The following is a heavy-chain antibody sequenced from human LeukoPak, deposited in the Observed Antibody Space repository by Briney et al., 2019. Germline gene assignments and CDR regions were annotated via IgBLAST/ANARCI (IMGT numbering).Heavy chain of an antibody. J-gene: IGHJ3*02. Sequence: GASVKVSCKASGGTFSSYAISWVRQAPGQGLEWMGGIIPIFGAANYAQKFQGRVTITADESTSTAYMELSSLRSEDTAVYYCARDFGRYCSSTSCYDGLQAFDIWGQGTMVTVSS. CDR1: GGTFSSYA. CDR3: ARDFGRYCSSTSCYDGLQAFDI. V-gene: IGHV1-69*13. CDR2: IIPIFGAA. D-gene: IGHD2-2*01.